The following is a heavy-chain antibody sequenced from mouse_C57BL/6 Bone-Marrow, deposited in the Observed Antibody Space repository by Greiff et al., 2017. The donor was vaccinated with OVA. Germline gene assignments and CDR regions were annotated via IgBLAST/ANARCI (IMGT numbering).Heavy chain of an antibody. CDR3: ARRGEEDYFDY. CDR2: IYPRSGNT. V-gene: IGHV1-81*01. Sequence: VKLQESGAELARPGASVKLSCKASGYTFTSYGISWVKQRTGQGLEWIGEIYPRSGNTYYNEKFKGKATLTADKSSSTAYMELRSLTSEDSAVYFCARRGEEDYFDYWGQGTTLTVSS. J-gene: IGHJ2*01. CDR1: GYTFTSYG.